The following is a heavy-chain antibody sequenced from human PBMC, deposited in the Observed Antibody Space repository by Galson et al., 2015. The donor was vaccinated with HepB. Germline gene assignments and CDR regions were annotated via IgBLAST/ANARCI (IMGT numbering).Heavy chain of an antibody. Sequence: QSGAEVKKPGESLKISCKGSGYSFTSYWIGWVRQMPGKGLEWMGIIYPGDSDTRYSPSFQGQVTISADKSISTAYLQWSSLKASDTAMYYCARHKDSSYDILTGDWYFDLWGRGTLVTVSS. D-gene: IGHD3-9*01. CDR1: GYSFTSYW. J-gene: IGHJ2*01. CDR3: ARHKDSSYDILTGDWYFDL. V-gene: IGHV5-51*01. CDR2: IYPGDSDT.